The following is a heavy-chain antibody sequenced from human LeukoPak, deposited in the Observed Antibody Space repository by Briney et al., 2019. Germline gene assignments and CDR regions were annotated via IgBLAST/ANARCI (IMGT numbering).Heavy chain of an antibody. CDR3: ASDYDILTGYYIRAEYFQH. V-gene: IGHV3-33*01. Sequence: PGRSLRLSCAASGFTFSSYGMHWVRQAPGKGLEWVAVIWDVGSNKYYADFVKGRFTISRDNSKNTLYLQMNSLRAEDTAVYYCASDYDILTGYYIRAEYFQHWGQGNLVTVSS. CDR1: GFTFSSYG. CDR2: IWDVGSNK. J-gene: IGHJ1*01. D-gene: IGHD3-9*01.